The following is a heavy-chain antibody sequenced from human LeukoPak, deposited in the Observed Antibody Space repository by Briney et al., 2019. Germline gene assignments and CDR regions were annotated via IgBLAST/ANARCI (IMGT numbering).Heavy chain of an antibody. CDR1: GFTFSSYA. Sequence: PGGSLRLSCAASGFTFSSYAMHWVRQAPGKGLEWVAVISYDGSNKYYGDSVKGRFTISRDNSKNTLYLQMNSLRAEDTAVYYCAREDIDSGSYFDYWGQGTLVTVSS. CDR3: AREDIDSGSYFDY. CDR2: ISYDGSNK. J-gene: IGHJ4*02. D-gene: IGHD1-26*01. V-gene: IGHV3-30-3*01.